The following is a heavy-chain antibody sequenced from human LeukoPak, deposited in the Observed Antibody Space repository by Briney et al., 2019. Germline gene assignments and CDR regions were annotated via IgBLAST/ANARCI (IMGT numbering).Heavy chain of an antibody. CDR3: ARLSWASL. J-gene: IGHJ4*02. CDR2: INHSGST. CDR1: GGSFSGYY. Sequence: SETLSLTCAVYGGSFSGYYWSWIRQPPGKGLEWIGEINHSGSTNYNPSLKSRVTISVDTSKNQFSLKLSSVTAADTAVYYCARLSWASLWGQGTLVTVSS. D-gene: IGHD3-16*01. V-gene: IGHV4-34*01.